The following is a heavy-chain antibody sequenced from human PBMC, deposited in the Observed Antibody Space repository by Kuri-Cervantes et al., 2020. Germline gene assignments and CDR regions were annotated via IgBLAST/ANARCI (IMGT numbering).Heavy chain of an antibody. V-gene: IGHV3-48*04. Sequence: GGSLRLSCAASGFTFSSYAMHWVRQAPGKGLEWVSYISSSGSTIYYADSVKGRFTISRDNAKNSLYLQMNSLRAEDTAVYYCARDRVAARLYYYYGMDVWGQGTTVTVSS. CDR3: ARDRVAARLYYYYGMDV. CDR2: ISSSGSTI. D-gene: IGHD6-6*01. CDR1: GFTFSSYA. J-gene: IGHJ6*02.